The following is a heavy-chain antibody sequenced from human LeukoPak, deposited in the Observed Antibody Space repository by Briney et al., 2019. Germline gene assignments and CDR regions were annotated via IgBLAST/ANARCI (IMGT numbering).Heavy chain of an antibody. CDR2: INHSGST. CDR3: ARGPLVYGSGSYFPYYFDY. CDR1: GGSFSGYY. Sequence: SETLSLTCAVYGGSFSGYYWSWIRQPPGKGLEWIGEINHSGSTNYNPSLKSRVTVSVDTSKNQFSLKLSSVTAADTAVYYCARGPLVYGSGSYFPYYFDYWGQGTLVTVSS. J-gene: IGHJ4*02. D-gene: IGHD3-10*01. V-gene: IGHV4-34*01.